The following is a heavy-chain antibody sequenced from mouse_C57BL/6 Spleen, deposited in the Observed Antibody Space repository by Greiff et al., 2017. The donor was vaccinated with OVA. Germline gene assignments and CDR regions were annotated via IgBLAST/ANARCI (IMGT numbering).Heavy chain of an antibody. D-gene: IGHD1-1*01. Sequence: QVQLQQSGAELVRPGASVTLSCKASGYTFTDYEMHWVKQTPVHGLEWIGAIDPETGGTAYNQKFKGKAILTADKSSSTAYMELRSLTSEDSAVYYCTRDYYGRSHDYWGQGTSVTVSS. CDR2: IDPETGGT. CDR3: TRDYYGRSHDY. J-gene: IGHJ4*01. V-gene: IGHV1-15*01. CDR1: GYTFTDYE.